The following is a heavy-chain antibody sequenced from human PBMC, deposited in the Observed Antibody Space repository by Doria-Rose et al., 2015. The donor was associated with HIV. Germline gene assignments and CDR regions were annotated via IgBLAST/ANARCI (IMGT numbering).Heavy chain of an antibody. D-gene: IGHD6-13*01. CDR1: GVSLSSPGMG. Sequence: QVTLKESGPVLVKPTETLTLTCTVSGVSLSSPGMGVSWIRQPPGKALEWLANSFSDDERSYKTSLKSRLTISMGTSESQVVLTMTDMDPVDTATYYCARIKSSRWYHKYYFDFWGQGTLVIVSA. CDR3: ARIKSSRWYHKYYFDF. J-gene: IGHJ4*02. CDR2: SFSDDER. V-gene: IGHV2-26*01.